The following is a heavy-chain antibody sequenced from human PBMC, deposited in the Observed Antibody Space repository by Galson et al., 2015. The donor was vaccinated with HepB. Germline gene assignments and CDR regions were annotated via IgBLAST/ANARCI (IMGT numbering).Heavy chain of an antibody. Sequence: SLRLSCAASGFTFSNYPMNWVRRAPGKGLEWVSYISSSSSTIYYTDSVKGRFTISRDNAKNSLYLQMNSLRAEDTAVYYCAREPNYDISSYYFDYWGQGTLVTVSS. D-gene: IGHD3-22*01. CDR2: ISSSSSTI. J-gene: IGHJ4*02. CDR3: AREPNYDISSYYFDY. V-gene: IGHV3-48*01. CDR1: GFTFSNYP.